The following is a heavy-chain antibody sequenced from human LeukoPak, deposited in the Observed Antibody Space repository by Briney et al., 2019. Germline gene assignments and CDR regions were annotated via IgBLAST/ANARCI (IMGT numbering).Heavy chain of an antibody. Sequence: GSSVKVSCKASGYTFTYRYLHWVRQAPGQALEWMGWITPFNGNTNYAQKFQDRVTITRDRSMSTAYMELSSLRSEDTAVYYCAREYGGNSDLSWFDPWGQGTLVTVSS. CDR2: ITPFNGNT. CDR3: AREYGGNSDLSWFDP. CDR1: GYTFTYRY. J-gene: IGHJ5*02. D-gene: IGHD4-23*01. V-gene: IGHV1-45*02.